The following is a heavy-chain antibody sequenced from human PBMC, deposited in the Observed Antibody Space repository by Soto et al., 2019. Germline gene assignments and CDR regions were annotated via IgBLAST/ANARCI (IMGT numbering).Heavy chain of an antibody. CDR2: VSHSGST. V-gene: IGHV4-31*03. D-gene: IGHD5-18*01. Sequence: QVRLQESGPGLVKPSQTLSLTCTVPGSSISTAAYYWSWIRQHPGKGLEWSGYVSHSGSTYYNPSLKSRVIISVATSKNQFSLSCTSVTAADTAVYYCAREYTYGSNFFDCWGQGALVTVSS. CDR3: AREYTYGSNFFDC. CDR1: GSSISTAAYY. J-gene: IGHJ4*02.